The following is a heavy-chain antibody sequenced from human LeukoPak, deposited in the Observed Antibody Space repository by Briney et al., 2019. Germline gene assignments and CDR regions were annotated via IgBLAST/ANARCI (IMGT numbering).Heavy chain of an antibody. CDR2: SRDKANSYTT. CDR1: GFTFSDHY. D-gene: IGHD6-19*01. CDR3: ASERPDSSGYYYFDF. Sequence: PGGSLRLSCAASGFTFSDHYMDWVRQTPGKELEWVGRSRDKANSYTTEYAASVKGRFVISRDDSQNSLYLQMNSLKTEDTAVYYCASERPDSSGYYYFDFWGQGTLVTVSS. V-gene: IGHV3-72*01. J-gene: IGHJ4*02.